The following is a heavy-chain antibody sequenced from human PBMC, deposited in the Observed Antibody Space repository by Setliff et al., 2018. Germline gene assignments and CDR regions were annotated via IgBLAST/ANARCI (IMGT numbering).Heavy chain of an antibody. J-gene: IGHJ4*02. CDR3: ARAGDAASGRKGVFEY. Sequence: SVKVSCKASGGTLRTYAFNWVRQAPGQGLEWVGGILPLFGSATYARKFQGRVTITADESTRTAYMELASLRSEDTAVYYCARAGDAASGRKGVFEYWGQGTAVTVSS. CDR2: ILPLFGSA. V-gene: IGHV1-69*13. D-gene: IGHD1-26*01. CDR1: GGTLRTYA.